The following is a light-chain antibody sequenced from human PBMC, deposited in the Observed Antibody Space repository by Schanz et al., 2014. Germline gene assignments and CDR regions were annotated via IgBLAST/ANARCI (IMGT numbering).Light chain of an antibody. CDR3: QQSYTSFWT. J-gene: IGKJ1*01. CDR1: QSISSY. CDR2: DAS. Sequence: DIQMTQSPSSLSASVGDRVTITCRASQSISSYLNWYQQKPGKAPKLLIYDASSLESGVPSRFSGSGSGTEFTLTISSLQPEDFATYYCQQSYTSFWTFGQGSKVEIK. V-gene: IGKV1-39*01.